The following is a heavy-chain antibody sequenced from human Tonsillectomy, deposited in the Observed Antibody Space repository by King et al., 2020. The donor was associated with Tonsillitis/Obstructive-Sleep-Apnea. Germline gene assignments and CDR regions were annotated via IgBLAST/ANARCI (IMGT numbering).Heavy chain of an antibody. CDR2: IDWDDDK. CDR1: GFSLSTSGMC. CDR3: ARTSWTRSRTNYFDY. Sequence: VTLKESGPALLKPTQTLTLTCTFSGFSLSTSGMCVSWIRQPPGKALEWLARIDWDDDKYFSTSLKTRLTISKEPSKHQVVLTMTNMDPVDTATYYCARTSWTRSRTNYFDYWGQGTLVTVSS. D-gene: IGHD2-8*01. V-gene: IGHV2-70*11. J-gene: IGHJ4*02.